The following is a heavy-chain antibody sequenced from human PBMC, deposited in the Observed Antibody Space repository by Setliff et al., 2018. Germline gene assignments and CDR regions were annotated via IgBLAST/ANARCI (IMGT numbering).Heavy chain of an antibody. CDR3: ARGRGDCGGGDCYQDLYYFDY. V-gene: IGHV4-59*01. Sequence: PGGSLRLSCAASGFTFSNAWMSWVRQAPGKGLEWIGSIYYRGSTNYNPSLKSRVTISVDTSKNQFSLKLSSVTAADTAVYYCARGRGDCGGGDCYQDLYYFDYWGQGTLVTVSS. J-gene: IGHJ4*02. CDR1: GFTFSNAW. CDR2: IYYRGST. D-gene: IGHD2-21*02.